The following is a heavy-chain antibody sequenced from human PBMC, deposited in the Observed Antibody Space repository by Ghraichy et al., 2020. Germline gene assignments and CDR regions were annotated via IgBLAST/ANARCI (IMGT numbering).Heavy chain of an antibody. J-gene: IGHJ4*02. D-gene: IGHD3-16*01. CDR1: GFTFSSNG. V-gene: IGHV3-30*03. Sequence: GGSLRLSCAASGFTFSSNGMHWVRQAPGKGLEWVAVISYDGSNKYYADSVKGRFTISRDNSKNTLYLQMNRLRVEDTAVYYCALDYVWVYWGQGTLVTVSS. CDR3: ALDYVWVY. CDR2: ISYDGSNK.